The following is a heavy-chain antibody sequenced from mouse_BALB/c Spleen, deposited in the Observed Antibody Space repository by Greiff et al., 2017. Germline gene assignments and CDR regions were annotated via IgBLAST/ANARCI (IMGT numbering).Heavy chain of an antibody. CDR3: AGRGDGNSAWFAY. D-gene: IGHD2-1*01. J-gene: IGHJ3*01. Sequence: VHLVESGPGLVAPSQSLSITCTVSGFSLSRYSVHWVRQPPGKGLEWLGMIWGGGSTDYNSALKSRLSISKDNSKSQVFLKMNSLQTDDTAMYYCAGRGDGNSAWFAYWGQGTLVTVSA. V-gene: IGHV2-6-4*01. CDR2: IWGGGST. CDR1: GFSLSRYS.